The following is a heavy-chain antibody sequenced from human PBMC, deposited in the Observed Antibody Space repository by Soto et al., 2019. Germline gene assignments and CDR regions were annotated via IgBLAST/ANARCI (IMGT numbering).Heavy chain of an antibody. J-gene: IGHJ4*02. V-gene: IGHV1-69*15. CDR3: ASIPRYSFPTSDDLDS. D-gene: IGHD5-18*01. Sequence: QVQLVQSGAEVRKPGSSVQVSCKASGGTFYTYTFSWVRQAPGQGLEWMGSITPIYPTTNYAEKFQGRLTVTADCSTNTAYMELNSLTSEDTAVYYCASIPRYSFPTSDDLDSWGQGTLVTVSS. CDR1: GGTFYTYT. CDR2: ITPIYPTT.